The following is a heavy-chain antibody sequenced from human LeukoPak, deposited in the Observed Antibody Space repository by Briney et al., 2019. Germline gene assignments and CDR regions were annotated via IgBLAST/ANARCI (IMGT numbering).Heavy chain of an antibody. Sequence: ASVKVSCKASGYTFTGYYMHWVRQAPGQGLEWMGWINPNSGGTNYAQKFQGRVTMTRDTSISTAYMELSRLRSDDTAVYYCARDQYQLPSYYYYMDVWGKGTTVTVSS. CDR3: ARDQYQLPSYYYYMDV. D-gene: IGHD2-2*01. J-gene: IGHJ6*03. CDR1: GYTFTGYY. V-gene: IGHV1-2*02. CDR2: INPNSGGT.